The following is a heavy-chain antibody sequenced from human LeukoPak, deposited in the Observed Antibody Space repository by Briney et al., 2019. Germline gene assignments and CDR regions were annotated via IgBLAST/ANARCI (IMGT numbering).Heavy chain of an antibody. Sequence: SETLSLTCTVSGGSVSGGDYYWNWIRQRPGRGLEWMGYIYNNGNTYYSPSLKSRVTMSLDSSKDQFSLKLSSVTAADTAVYYCARDVVGLSPNEYDSMGFDYWGQGTLVTVSS. J-gene: IGHJ4*02. CDR1: GGSVSGGDYY. CDR3: ARDVVGLSPNEYDSMGFDY. D-gene: IGHD2/OR15-2a*01. CDR2: IYNNGNT. V-gene: IGHV4-31*03.